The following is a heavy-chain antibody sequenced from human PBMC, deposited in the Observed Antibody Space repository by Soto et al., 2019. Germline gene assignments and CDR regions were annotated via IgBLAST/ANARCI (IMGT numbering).Heavy chain of an antibody. V-gene: IGHV3-23*01. D-gene: IGHD1-26*01. CDR1: RFTFNICV. J-gene: IGHJ6*02. CDR3: AKVKTVVGVYTTTHTGMDV. CDR2: ISASGSSE. Sequence: LESGGDLVQPGGSLRLACAASRFTFNICVMSWVRQAPGKGLEWVSAISASGSSEYYADSVRGRFTISRDNSMSTLYLHMDSLGVEDPGTYYCAKVKTVVGVYTTTHTGMDVWGPGTTVNVSS.